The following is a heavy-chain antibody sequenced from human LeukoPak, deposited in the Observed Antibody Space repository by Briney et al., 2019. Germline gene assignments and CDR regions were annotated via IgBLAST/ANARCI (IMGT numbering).Heavy chain of an antibody. Sequence: GGSLRLSCAASGFTFSSYAMSWVRQAPGKGLEWVSAISGSGGSTYYADSVKGRFTISRDNSKNTLYLQMNSLRAEDTAVYYCAKHPRHCGGDCYSDFDYWGQGTLVTVSS. J-gene: IGHJ4*02. V-gene: IGHV3-23*01. CDR3: AKHPRHCGGDCYSDFDY. CDR2: ISGSGGST. D-gene: IGHD2-21*02. CDR1: GFTFSSYA.